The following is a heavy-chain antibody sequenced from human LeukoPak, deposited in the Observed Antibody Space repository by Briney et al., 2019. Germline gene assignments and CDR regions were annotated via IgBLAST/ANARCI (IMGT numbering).Heavy chain of an antibody. CDR2: IYTSGST. CDR1: GGYISSYY. V-gene: IGHV4-4*07. CDR3: ARQEEGTNWNDVWWFDP. J-gene: IGHJ5*02. D-gene: IGHD1-20*01. Sequence: PSETLSLTCTVSGGYISSYYWSSIRQPAGKGLEWIGRIYTSGSTNYNPSLKSRVTMSVDTSKNQFSLKLSSVTAADTAVYYCARQEEGTNWNDVWWFDPWGQGTLVTVSS.